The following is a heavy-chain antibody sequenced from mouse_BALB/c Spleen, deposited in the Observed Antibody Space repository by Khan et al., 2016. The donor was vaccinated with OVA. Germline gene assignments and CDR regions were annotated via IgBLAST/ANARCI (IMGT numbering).Heavy chain of an antibody. Sequence: QVQLKESGPGLVAPSQSLSITCTVSGFSLTGYGVNWVRQPPGKGLEWLGMIWGDGSTDYNSALKSRLSISKDNSKSQVFLKMNSLHTDDTARYYCAREIYYDYAYYSAMDYWGQGTSVTVSS. D-gene: IGHD2-4*01. CDR1: GFSLTGYG. V-gene: IGHV2-6-7*01. CDR2: IWGDGST. J-gene: IGHJ4*01. CDR3: AREIYYDYAYYSAMDY.